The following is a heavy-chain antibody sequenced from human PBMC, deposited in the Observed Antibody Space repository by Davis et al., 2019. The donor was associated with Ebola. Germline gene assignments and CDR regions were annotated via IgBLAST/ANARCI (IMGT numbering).Heavy chain of an antibody. Sequence: GESLKISCAASGFTFSGSAMHWVRQASGKGLEWVGRIRSKANSYATAYAASVKGRLTISRDDSKNTAYLQMNSLKTEDTAVYYCTGTIGGADYWGQGTLVTVSS. CDR3: TGTIGGADY. CDR2: IRSKANSYAT. CDR1: GFTFSGSA. V-gene: IGHV3-73*01. J-gene: IGHJ4*02. D-gene: IGHD1-7*01.